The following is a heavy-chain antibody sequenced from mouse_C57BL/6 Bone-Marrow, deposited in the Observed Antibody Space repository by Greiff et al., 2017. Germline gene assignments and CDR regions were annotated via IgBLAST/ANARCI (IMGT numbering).Heavy chain of an antibody. CDR2: ITHSGET. CDR3: AGDRGDFPFAY. D-gene: IGHD2-13*01. Sequence: QVQLKESGPGLVKPSQSLFLTCSITGFPITSGYYWIWIRQSPGKPLEWMGYITHSGETFYNPSLQSPISITRETSKNQFFLQLNSVTTEDTAMYYCAGDRGDFPFAYWGQGTLVTVSA. V-gene: IGHV12-3*01. CDR1: GFPITSGYY. J-gene: IGHJ3*01.